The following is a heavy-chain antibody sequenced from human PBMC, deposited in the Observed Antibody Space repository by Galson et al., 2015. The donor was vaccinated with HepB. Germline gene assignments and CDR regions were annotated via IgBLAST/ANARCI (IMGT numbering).Heavy chain of an antibody. V-gene: IGHV6-1*01. D-gene: IGHD3-10*01. Sequence: CAISGDSVSSNSAAWNWIRQSPSRGLEWLGRTCYRSKWYNDYAVSVKSRITINPDTSKNQFSLQLNSVTPEDTAVYYCARGGDYYGSGSFFDYWGQGTLVTVSS. CDR3: ARGGDYYGSGSFFDY. J-gene: IGHJ4*02. CDR1: GDSVSSNSAA. CDR2: TCYRSKWYN.